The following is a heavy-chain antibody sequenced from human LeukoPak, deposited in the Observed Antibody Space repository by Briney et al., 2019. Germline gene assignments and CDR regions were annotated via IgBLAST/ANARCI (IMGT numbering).Heavy chain of an antibody. CDR1: GASISSYY. CDR2: IFHSGST. J-gene: IGHJ2*01. D-gene: IGHD4-11*01. Sequence: SETLSLTCTVSGASISSYYWSWIRQPPGKGLEWIGYIFHSGSTNYNPSLKSRVTISVDTSKNQLSLKLSSVTAADTAMYYCAKGFYSSNWYFDLWGRGTLVTVSS. CDR3: AKGFYSSNWYFDL. V-gene: IGHV4-59*12.